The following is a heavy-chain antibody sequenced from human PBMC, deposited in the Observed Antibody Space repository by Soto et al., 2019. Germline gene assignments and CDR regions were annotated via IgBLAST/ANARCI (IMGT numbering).Heavy chain of an antibody. D-gene: IGHD2-21*01. V-gene: IGHV3-21*01. CDR2: ITTSSAYI. J-gene: IGHJ5*02. CDR3: VRSGTARLLRHSWFDT. Sequence: EVQLVESGGGLVKPGGSLRLSCAASGFTFNTYDMNWVRQAPGKGLEWVSSITTSSAYISYADSLKGRITISRDNAKNPLFLQMNSLRAEDTAVYYCVRSGTARLLRHSWFDTWGQGTLVTVSS. CDR1: GFTFNTYD.